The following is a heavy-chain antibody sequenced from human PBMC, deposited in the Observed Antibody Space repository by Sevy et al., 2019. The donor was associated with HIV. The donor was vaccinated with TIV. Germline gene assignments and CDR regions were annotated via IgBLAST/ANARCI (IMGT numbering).Heavy chain of an antibody. CDR3: VGRPYSSAYSWSYHFDY. D-gene: IGHD3-16*01. CDR1: GFTFSDYY. CDR2: ISGSSSAI. J-gene: IGHJ4*02. Sequence: GGSLRLSCAASGFTFSDYYMSWIRQAPGKGLEWISYISGSSSAIVYADSVKGRFAISRNNAKNSLYLHMDNLRAEDTTVYFCVGRPYSSAYSWSYHFDYWGQGTLVTVSS. V-gene: IGHV3-11*01.